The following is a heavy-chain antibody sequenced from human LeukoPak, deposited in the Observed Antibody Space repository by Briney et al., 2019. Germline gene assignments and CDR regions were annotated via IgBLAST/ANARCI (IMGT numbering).Heavy chain of an antibody. J-gene: IGHJ4*02. CDR2: INPSGGST. V-gene: IGHV1-46*01. Sequence: ASVKVSCKASGYTFTSYYMHWVRQAPGQGLEWMGIINPSGGSTSYAQKFQGRVTMTRDMSTSTVYMELSSLRSEDTAVYYCARDIGITMVRGATGSDYWGQGTLVTVSS. CDR3: ARDIGITMVRGATGSDY. CDR1: GYTFTSYY. D-gene: IGHD3-10*01.